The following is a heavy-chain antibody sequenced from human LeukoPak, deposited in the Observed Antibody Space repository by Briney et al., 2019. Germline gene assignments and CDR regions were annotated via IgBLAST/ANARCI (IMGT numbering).Heavy chain of an antibody. CDR2: IKQDGSEK. D-gene: IGHD6-13*01. CDR3: ARVGGDYSSSWYGDYYYYYMDV. Sequence: GGSLGLSCAASGFTFSSYWMSWVRQAPGKGLEWVANIKQDGSEKYYVDSVKGRFTISRDNAKNSLYLQMNSLRAEDTAVYYCARVGGDYSSSWYGDYYYYYMDVWGKGTTVTVSS. J-gene: IGHJ6*03. CDR1: GFTFSSYW. V-gene: IGHV3-7*01.